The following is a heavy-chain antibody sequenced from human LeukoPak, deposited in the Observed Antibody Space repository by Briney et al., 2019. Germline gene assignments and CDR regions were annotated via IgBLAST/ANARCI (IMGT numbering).Heavy chain of an antibody. CDR1: GDSISNYY. D-gene: IGHD5-24*01. CDR2: IYYSGST. V-gene: IGHV4-59*08. J-gene: IGHJ5*02. CDR3: ARHTAEKYNWFDR. Sequence: SETLSLTCTVSGDSISNYYWSWIRQPPGKGLEWIGYIYYSGSTNYNPSLKSRVTISVDTSKNQFSLKLSSVTAADTAVYYCARHTAEKYNWFDRWGQGTLVTVSS.